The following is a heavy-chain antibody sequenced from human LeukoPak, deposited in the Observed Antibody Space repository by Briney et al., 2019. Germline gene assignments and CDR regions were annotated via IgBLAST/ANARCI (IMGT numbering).Heavy chain of an antibody. Sequence: SETLSLTCTVSGGSIISYYWSWIRQPPGKGLEWIGYIYTSGSTNYNPSLKSRVTISVDTSKNQFSLKLSSVTAADTAVYYCARLDYDFWSGYDSYYFDYWGQGTLVTVSS. CDR3: ARLDYDFWSGYDSYYFDY. J-gene: IGHJ4*02. D-gene: IGHD3-3*01. V-gene: IGHV4-4*09. CDR1: GGSIISYY. CDR2: IYTSGST.